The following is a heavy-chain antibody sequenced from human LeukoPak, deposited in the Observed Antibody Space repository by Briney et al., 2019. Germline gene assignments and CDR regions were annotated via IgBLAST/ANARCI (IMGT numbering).Heavy chain of an antibody. J-gene: IGHJ5*02. CDR1: GFTFSNYG. CDR2: IRPNDGTT. Sequence: GGSLRLSCEASGFTFSNYGMNWVRQAPGKGLEWVSYIRPNDGTTHYADSVKGRFTISRDNAKNSLSLQMTSLRADDTAIYYCVRGQTSLDNWFDPWGQGTLVTVSS. CDR3: VRGQTSLDNWFDP. V-gene: IGHV3-48*01.